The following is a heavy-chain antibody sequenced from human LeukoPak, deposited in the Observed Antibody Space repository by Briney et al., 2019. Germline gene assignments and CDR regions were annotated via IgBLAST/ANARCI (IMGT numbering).Heavy chain of an antibody. J-gene: IGHJ6*02. D-gene: IGHD3-10*01. Sequence: GGSLRLSCAASGFTFSSYAMSWVRQAPGKGLAWVSVIYSGGSTYYADSVKGRFSISRDNSESTVYLQMNSLRAEDTAVYYCASGIIGSYYYNGMDVWGQGTTVTVSS. CDR3: ASGIIGSYYYNGMDV. CDR2: IYSGGST. V-gene: IGHV3-23*03. CDR1: GFTFSSYA.